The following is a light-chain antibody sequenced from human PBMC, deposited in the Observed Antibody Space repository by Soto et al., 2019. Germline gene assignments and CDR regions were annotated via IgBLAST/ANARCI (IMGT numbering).Light chain of an antibody. CDR2: EVS. V-gene: IGLV2-14*01. CDR3: SSYTSSSDYV. CDR1: SSDVGGYNF. J-gene: IGLJ1*01. Sequence: QSALTQPASVSGSPGQSITISCTGTSSDVGGYNFVSWYQQHPGKAPKLIIYEVSNRPSGVSNRFSGSKSGNTASLTISGLQAGDEADYYCSSYTSSSDYVFGTGTKLTVL.